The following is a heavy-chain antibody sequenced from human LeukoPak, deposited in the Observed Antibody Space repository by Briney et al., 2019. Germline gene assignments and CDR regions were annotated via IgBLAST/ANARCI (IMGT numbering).Heavy chain of an antibody. D-gene: IGHD3-9*01. V-gene: IGHV3-48*01. Sequence: HPGGSLRLSCEASGFTFSSHNMNWVRQAPGKGLEWISYIKSSATYIYYADSVKGRFTVSRDNAKNSLYLQINSLRAEDTAVYYCAKAGLRYFALGVFDPWGQGTLVTVSS. CDR3: AKAGLRYFALGVFDP. CDR1: GFTFSSHN. CDR2: IKSSATYI. J-gene: IGHJ5*02.